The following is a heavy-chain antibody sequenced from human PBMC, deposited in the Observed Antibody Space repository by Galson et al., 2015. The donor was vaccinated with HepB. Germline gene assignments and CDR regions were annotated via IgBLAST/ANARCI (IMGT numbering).Heavy chain of an antibody. CDR1: GFPFTTYA. V-gene: IGHV3-30*04. CDR3: VRGYYGSGSYYAPAH. D-gene: IGHD3-10*01. Sequence: SLRLSCAASGFPFTTYAMHWVRQAPGKGLEWVAVISYDGTNKYYADSVKGRFTISRDNFEDTLYMQMNSLRPEDTAVYYCVRGYYGSGSYYAPAHWGQGTLVTVSS. J-gene: IGHJ4*02. CDR2: ISYDGTNK.